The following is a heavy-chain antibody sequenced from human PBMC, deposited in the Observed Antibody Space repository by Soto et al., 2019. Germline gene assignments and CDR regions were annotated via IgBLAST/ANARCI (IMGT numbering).Heavy chain of an antibody. D-gene: IGHD3-16*01. CDR3: ARSLGVSSLDY. CDR2: IYYSGST. V-gene: IGHV4-31*03. CDR1: GGSISSGNYY. J-gene: IGHJ4*02. Sequence: QVQLQESGPGLVKPSQTLSLTCTVSGGSISSGNYYWSWIRQHPGKGLEWIGYIYYSGSTYYNPSLKSRVTTSVDTSKNQLSLKLSSVTAAETAVYYCARSLGVSSLDYWGQGTLVTVSS.